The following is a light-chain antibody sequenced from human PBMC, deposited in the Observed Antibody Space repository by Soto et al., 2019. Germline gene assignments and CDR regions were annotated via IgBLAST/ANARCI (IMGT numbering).Light chain of an antibody. CDR2: GAS. Sequence: EIGMTQSPATLSVSPGERATLSCRASQSISSNLAWYQQKPGQAPRLLIYGASTSATGIQARFSGSGSGTEFTLTINSLQSEDFAVYFCQQYKNWPPWTCGQGTKVEIK. J-gene: IGKJ1*01. CDR3: QQYKNWPPWT. CDR1: QSISSN. V-gene: IGKV3-15*01.